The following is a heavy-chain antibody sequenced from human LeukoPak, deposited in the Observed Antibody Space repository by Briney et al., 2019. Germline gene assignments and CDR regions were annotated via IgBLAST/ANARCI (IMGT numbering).Heavy chain of an antibody. CDR3: ARGKKMGQTKTRYYYYMDV. J-gene: IGHJ6*03. V-gene: IGHV1-2*02. CDR1: GYTFTGYF. Sequence: ASVKVSCKASGYTFTGYFVHWVRQAPGQGLEWMGWIDPNGGGTNYAQKFQGRITMTRETSIGTAYMELSSLRSEDTAVYYCARGKKMGQTKTRYYYYMDVWGKGTTVTVSS. D-gene: IGHD1-1*01. CDR2: IDPNGGGT.